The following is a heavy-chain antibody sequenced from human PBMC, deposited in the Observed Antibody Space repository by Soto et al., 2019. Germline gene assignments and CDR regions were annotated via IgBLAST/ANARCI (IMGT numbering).Heavy chain of an antibody. CDR3: TTESSRLTDYGDYDYYGMDV. Sequence: GSLRLSCAASGFTFSNAWMNWVRQAPGKGLEWVGRIKSKTDGGTTDYAAPVKGRFTISRDDSKNTLYLQMNSLKTEDTAVYYRTTESSRLTDYGDYDYYGMDVWGQGTTVTVSS. J-gene: IGHJ6*02. V-gene: IGHV3-15*07. CDR2: IKSKTDGGTT. CDR1: GFTFSNAW. D-gene: IGHD4-17*01.